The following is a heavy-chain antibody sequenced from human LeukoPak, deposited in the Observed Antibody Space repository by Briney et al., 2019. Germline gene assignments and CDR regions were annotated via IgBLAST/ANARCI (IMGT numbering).Heavy chain of an antibody. CDR2: IIPILGIA. Sequence: GSSVKVSCKASGGTFSSYAIIWVRQAPGQGLEWMGRIIPILGIANYAQKFQGRVTITADKSTSTAYMELSSLRSEDTAVYYCARLSGGDWFDPWGQGTLVTVSS. D-gene: IGHD3-16*02. CDR3: ARLSGGDWFDP. V-gene: IGHV1-69*04. CDR1: GGTFSSYA. J-gene: IGHJ5*02.